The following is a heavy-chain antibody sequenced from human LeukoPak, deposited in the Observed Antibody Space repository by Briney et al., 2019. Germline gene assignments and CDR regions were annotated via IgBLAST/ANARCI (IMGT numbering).Heavy chain of an antibody. V-gene: IGHV3-11*05. Sequence: TGGSLRLSCAASGFTFSDYYMSWIRQAPGKGLEWVSYISSSSSYTNYADSVKGRFTISRDNAKNSLYLQMNSLRAEDTAVYYCARVYVVVVPSHAFDIWGQGTMVTVSS. CDR2: ISSSSSYT. J-gene: IGHJ3*02. CDR1: GFTFSDYY. CDR3: ARVYVVVVPSHAFDI. D-gene: IGHD2-15*01.